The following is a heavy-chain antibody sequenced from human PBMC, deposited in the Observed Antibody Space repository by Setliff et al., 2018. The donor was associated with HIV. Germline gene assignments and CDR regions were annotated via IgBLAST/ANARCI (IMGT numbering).Heavy chain of an antibody. D-gene: IGHD2-15*01. J-gene: IGHJ5*01. Sequence: ASVKVSCKSSGHTLSGYFIHWVRQAPGQGPEWMGWISPHSGATNYARKFQGRVTLTRDASITTAYMELNSLRSDDTAMYYCASDRLYCSRGSCYPNWFDSWGQGTLVTVSS. CDR2: ISPHSGAT. CDR1: GHTLSGYF. V-gene: IGHV1-2*02. CDR3: ASDRLYCSRGSCYPNWFDS.